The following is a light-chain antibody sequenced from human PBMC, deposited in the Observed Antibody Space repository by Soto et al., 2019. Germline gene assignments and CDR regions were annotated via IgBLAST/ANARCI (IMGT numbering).Light chain of an antibody. Sequence: EVVMTQSPDTLSVSPGDGATLSCRASQNVHSDLAWYQQKPGKAPRLVIYDTSTRATDIPVRFTGGGSGTEFTLTIISLQSDDFVVYYCQQYNNWPLTFGGGTKVEIK. CDR3: QQYNNWPLT. CDR1: QNVHSD. J-gene: IGKJ4*01. CDR2: DTS. V-gene: IGKV3-15*01.